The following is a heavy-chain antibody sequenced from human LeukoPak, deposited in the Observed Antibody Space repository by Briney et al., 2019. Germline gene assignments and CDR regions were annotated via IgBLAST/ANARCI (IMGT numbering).Heavy chain of an antibody. Sequence: ASVKVSCKASGYTFTSYYMHWVRQAPGQGLEWMGIINPSDGFTSYAQKFQGRVTMTSDTSTSTVYMELSSLRSEDTAVYYCARTGYNYDYYYWGQGTLVTASS. V-gene: IGHV1-46*01. CDR3: ARTGYNYDYYY. J-gene: IGHJ4*02. CDR1: GYTFTSYY. CDR2: INPSDGFT. D-gene: IGHD5-18*01.